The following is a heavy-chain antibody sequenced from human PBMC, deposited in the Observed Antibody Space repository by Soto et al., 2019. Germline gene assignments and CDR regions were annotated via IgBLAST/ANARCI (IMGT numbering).Heavy chain of an antibody. D-gene: IGHD3-16*02. CDR2: ISDSGDRT. J-gene: IGHJ3*01. Sequence: GGSLRLSCASSGFTLSMSAVNWVRQAPGKGLEWVSYISDSGDRTYYADSVKGRFTISRDRSKNTVSLQMDSLRAEATAVYYCAKDRGIIVKAGDAFDVWGQGTKVTV. CDR3: AKDRGIIVKAGDAFDV. V-gene: IGHV3-23*01. CDR1: GFTLSMSA.